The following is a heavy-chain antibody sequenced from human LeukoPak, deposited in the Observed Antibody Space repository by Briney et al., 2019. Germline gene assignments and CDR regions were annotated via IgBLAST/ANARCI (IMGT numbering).Heavy chain of an antibody. J-gene: IGHJ4*02. V-gene: IGHV3-30*18. CDR1: GFTFSSYG. CDR3: AKGLGTANYFDY. D-gene: IGHD5-18*01. CDR2: ISYDGSNK. Sequence: GGSLRLSCAASGFTFSSYGMHWVRQAPGKGLEGVAVISYDGSNKYYADSVKGRFTISRDNSKNTLYLQMNSLRAEDTAVYYCAKGLGTANYFDYWGQGTLVTVSS.